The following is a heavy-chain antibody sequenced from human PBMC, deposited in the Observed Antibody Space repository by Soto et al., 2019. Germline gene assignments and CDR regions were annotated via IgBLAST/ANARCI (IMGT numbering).Heavy chain of an antibody. D-gene: IGHD3-3*01. CDR1: GGTFSSYA. J-gene: IGHJ3*02. CDR2: IIPIFGTA. V-gene: IGHV1-69*13. Sequence: ASVKVSCKASGGTFSSYAISWVRQAPGQGLEWMGGIIPIFGTANYAQKFQGRVTITADESTSTAYMELSSLRSEDTAVYYCARGRYDFWSGYHHDAFDIWGQGTRVTVSS. CDR3: ARGRYDFWSGYHHDAFDI.